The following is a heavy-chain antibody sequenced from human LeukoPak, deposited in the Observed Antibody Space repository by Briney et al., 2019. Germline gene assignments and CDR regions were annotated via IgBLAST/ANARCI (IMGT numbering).Heavy chain of an antibody. J-gene: IGHJ5*02. D-gene: IGHD3-22*01. CDR2: IYYSGST. Sequence: TTSETLSLTCTVSGGSISSSSYYWGWIRQPPGKGLELIGSIYYSGSTYYNPSLKSRVTISVDTSKNQFSLKLSSVTAADTAVYYCARDYYDSSGYLANWFDPWGQGTLVTVSS. V-gene: IGHV4-39*07. CDR3: ARDYYDSSGYLANWFDP. CDR1: GGSISSSSYY.